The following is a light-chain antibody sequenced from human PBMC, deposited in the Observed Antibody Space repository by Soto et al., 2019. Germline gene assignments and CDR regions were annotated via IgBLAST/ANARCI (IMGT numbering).Light chain of an antibody. J-gene: IGLJ1*01. CDR2: DVS. Sequence: QSALTQPASVSGSPGQSITISCTGTSSDVGGYNYVSWYQQHPGKAPKLRIDDVSNRPSGVYNRFSVSKSGNTASLTISGLQAEYEADYYCSSYTSSSLYVFGTGTKVTVL. CDR3: SSYTSSSLYV. CDR1: SSDVGGYNY. V-gene: IGLV2-14*01.